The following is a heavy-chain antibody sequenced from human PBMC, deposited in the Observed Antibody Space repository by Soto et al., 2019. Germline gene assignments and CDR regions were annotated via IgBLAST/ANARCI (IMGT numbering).Heavy chain of an antibody. CDR1: GGSFSGYY. Sequence: PSETLSLTCAVYGGSFSGYYWSWIRQPPGKGLEWIGEINHSGSTNYNPSLKSRVTISVDTSKNQFSLKLSSVTVADMAVYYCARDYGDYVGYWGQGTLVTVSS. V-gene: IGHV4-34*01. CDR2: INHSGST. CDR3: ARDYGDYVGY. J-gene: IGHJ4*02. D-gene: IGHD4-17*01.